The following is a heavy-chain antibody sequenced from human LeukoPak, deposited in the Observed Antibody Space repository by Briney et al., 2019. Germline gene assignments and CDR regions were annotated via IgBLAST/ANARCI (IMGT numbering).Heavy chain of an antibody. Sequence: SETLSLTRTVSGGSISSSSYYWGWIRQPPGKGLEWIGSIYYSGSTYYNPSLKSRVTISVDTSKNQFSLKLSSVTAADTAVYYCARPRSSGWYLGNAFDIWGQGTMVTVSS. CDR2: IYYSGST. D-gene: IGHD6-19*01. CDR3: ARPRSSGWYLGNAFDI. J-gene: IGHJ3*02. V-gene: IGHV4-39*01. CDR1: GGSISSSSYY.